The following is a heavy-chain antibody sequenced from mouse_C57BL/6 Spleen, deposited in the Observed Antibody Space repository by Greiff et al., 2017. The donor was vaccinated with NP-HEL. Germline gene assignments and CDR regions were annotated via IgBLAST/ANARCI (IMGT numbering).Heavy chain of an antibody. D-gene: IGHD1-1*01. CDR3: AGYGSSYVRYFDV. J-gene: IGHJ1*03. CDR1: GFTFSSYA. CDR2: ISDGGSYT. V-gene: IGHV5-4*03. Sequence: EVMLVESGGGLVKPGGSLKLSCAASGFTFSSYAMSWVRQTPEKRLEWVATISDGGSYTYYPDNVKGRFTISRDNAKNNLYLQMSHLKSEVTAMYYCAGYGSSYVRYFDVWGTGTTVTVSS.